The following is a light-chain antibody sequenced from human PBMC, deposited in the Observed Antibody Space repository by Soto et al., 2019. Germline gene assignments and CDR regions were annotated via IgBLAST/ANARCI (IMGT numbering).Light chain of an antibody. V-gene: IGKV1-27*01. Sequence: GDRFTITCRPSRGIGNALAWYQQKQGTVPKLLIHSASTLQSGVPSRFSGSGSGTDFNLTISSLQTEDVASYYCQQYGYSPITFGQGTRLEIK. CDR3: QQYGYSPIT. CDR1: RGIGNA. J-gene: IGKJ5*01. CDR2: SAS.